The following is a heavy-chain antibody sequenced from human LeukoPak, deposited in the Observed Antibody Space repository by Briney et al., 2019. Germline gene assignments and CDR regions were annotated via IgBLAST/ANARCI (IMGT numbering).Heavy chain of an antibody. CDR3: ARDPRRVVVTANPFDY. D-gene: IGHD2-21*02. V-gene: IGHV1-46*01. CDR1: GYTVTSYY. Sequence: ASVKVSCKASGYTVTSYYMHWVRQAPGQGLEWMGIINPSGGSTSYAQKFQVRVTMTRDTSTSTVYMELSSLRSEDTAVYYCARDPRRVVVTANPFDYWGQGTLVTVSS. CDR2: INPSGGST. J-gene: IGHJ4*02.